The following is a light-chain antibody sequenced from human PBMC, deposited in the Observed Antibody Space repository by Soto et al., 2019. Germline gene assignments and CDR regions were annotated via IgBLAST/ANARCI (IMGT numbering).Light chain of an antibody. V-gene: IGLV2-14*01. CDR2: EVS. CDR3: QSYDSSLSNVV. J-gene: IGLJ2*01. Sequence: QSVLTQPASVSGSPGQSITISCTGTNSDVGGYNYVSWYQQHPGKVPKLMISEVSNRPSGVSNRFSGSKSGNTASLTISGLQAEDEADYYCQSYDSSLSNVVFGGGTKLTVL. CDR1: NSDVGGYNY.